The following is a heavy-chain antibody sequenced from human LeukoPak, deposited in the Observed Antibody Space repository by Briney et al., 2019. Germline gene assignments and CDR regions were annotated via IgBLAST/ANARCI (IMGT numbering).Heavy chain of an antibody. CDR3: TSGLYYDSWSDLFDY. J-gene: IGHJ4*02. V-gene: IGHV3-49*04. Sequence: PGGSLRLSCTASGFTFGDYAMSWVRQAPGKGPEWVGFIRRKTNGGTTEYAASVKGRFTISRDDSKSIAYLQMNSLKTEDTAVYYCTSGLYYDSWSDLFDYWGQGTLVTVSS. CDR1: GFTFGDYA. CDR2: IRRKTNGGTT. D-gene: IGHD3-3*01.